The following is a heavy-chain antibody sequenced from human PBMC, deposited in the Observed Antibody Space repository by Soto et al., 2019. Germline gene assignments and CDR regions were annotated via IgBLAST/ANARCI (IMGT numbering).Heavy chain of an antibody. J-gene: IGHJ6*02. Sequence: ASVKVSCKASGYTFTSYDINWVRQATGQGLEWMGWMNPNSGNTGYAQKFQGRVTMTRNTSISTAYMELSSLRSEDTAVYYCAKEDIVVVPAAIHWGDYYGMDVWGQGTTVTVSS. V-gene: IGHV1-8*01. CDR1: GYTFTSYD. CDR3: AKEDIVVVPAAIHWGDYYGMDV. D-gene: IGHD2-2*01. CDR2: MNPNSGNT.